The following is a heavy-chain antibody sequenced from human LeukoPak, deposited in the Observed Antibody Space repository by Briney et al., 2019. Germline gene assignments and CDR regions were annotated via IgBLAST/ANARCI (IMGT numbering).Heavy chain of an antibody. D-gene: IGHD2-2*01. V-gene: IGHV3-48*02. Sequence: PGGSLRLSCATSGFTFISYSMNWVRQAPGRGLEWVSYISSSSSTMYYSDSVTGRFTISRDNAKNSLYLQTNSLRDEDTAVYYCARDRTTKYFDYWGQGTLVTVSS. J-gene: IGHJ4*02. CDR1: GFTFISYS. CDR2: ISSSSSTM. CDR3: ARDRTTKYFDY.